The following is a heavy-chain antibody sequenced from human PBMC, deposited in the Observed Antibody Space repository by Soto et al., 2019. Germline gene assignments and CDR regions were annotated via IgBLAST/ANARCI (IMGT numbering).Heavy chain of an antibody. D-gene: IGHD2-15*01. J-gene: IGHJ4*02. CDR2: MNPNSGNT. V-gene: IGHV1-8*01. CDR1: GYTFTSYD. Sequence: GASVKVSCKASGYTFTSYDINWVRQATGQGLEWMGWMNPNSGNTGYAQKFQGRVTMTRNTSISTAYMELSSLRSEDTAVYYCARGPDTQGYCSGGSCYSGGDYWGQGTLVTVSS. CDR3: ARGPDTQGYCSGGSCYSGGDY.